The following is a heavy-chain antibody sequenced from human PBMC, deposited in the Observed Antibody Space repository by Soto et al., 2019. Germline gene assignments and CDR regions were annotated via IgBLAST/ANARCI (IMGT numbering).Heavy chain of an antibody. D-gene: IGHD3-3*01. V-gene: IGHV4-34*01. CDR2: INHSGST. CDR3: ARGRFLEWLYDYYGMDV. CDR1: GGSFSGYY. J-gene: IGHJ6*02. Sequence: QVQLQQWGAGLLNPSETLSLTCAFYGGSFSGYYWSWIPHPPGKGLEGIGEINHSGSTNYNPSLKSRVTISVDTSKNQFSLKLSSVTAADTAVYYCARGRFLEWLYDYYGMDVWGQGTTVTVSS.